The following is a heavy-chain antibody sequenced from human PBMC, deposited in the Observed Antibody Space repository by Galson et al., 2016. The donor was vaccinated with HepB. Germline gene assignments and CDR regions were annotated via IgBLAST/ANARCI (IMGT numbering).Heavy chain of an antibody. CDR1: GFTFSYYH. Sequence: SLRLSCAASGFTFSYYHMNWIRQTPEKGLEWVSSISYNSAYIYYSDSVKGRFTISRDNSDNSLSLQMNSLRVEDTGVYYCARGHYYDILTGSRSGWIDPWGRGTLVTVSS. CDR3: ARGHYYDILTGSRSGWIDP. J-gene: IGHJ5*02. V-gene: IGHV3-21*01. D-gene: IGHD3-9*01. CDR2: ISYNSAYI.